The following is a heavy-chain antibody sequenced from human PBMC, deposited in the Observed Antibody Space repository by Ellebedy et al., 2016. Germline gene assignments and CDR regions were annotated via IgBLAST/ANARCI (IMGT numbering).Heavy chain of an antibody. V-gene: IGHV3-23*01. D-gene: IGHD2-2*02. Sequence: GGSLRLSCAASGFTFSTYAMSWVRQAPGKGLEWVSGISGSGGSTYYADSVKGRFTISRDNSKNTLYLQMNSLRAEDTAVYYCAKDSTIPHYYYGMDVWGQGTTVSVSS. CDR3: AKDSTIPHYYYGMDV. CDR2: ISGSGGST. CDR1: GFTFSTYA. J-gene: IGHJ6*02.